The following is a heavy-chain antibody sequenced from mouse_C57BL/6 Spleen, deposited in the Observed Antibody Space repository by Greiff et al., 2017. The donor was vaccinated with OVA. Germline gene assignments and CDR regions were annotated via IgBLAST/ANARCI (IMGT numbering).Heavy chain of an antibody. CDR1: GYTFTSYW. CDR2: IDPSDSET. Sequence: VQLQQPGAELVRPGSSVKLSCKASGYTFTSYWMHWVKQRPIQGLEWIGNIDPSDSETHYNQKFKDKATWTVDKSSSTAYMQLSSLTSEDSAVYYCARGYDPHYYAMDYWGQGTSVTVSS. CDR3: ARGYDPHYYAMDY. J-gene: IGHJ4*01. D-gene: IGHD2-2*01. V-gene: IGHV1-52*01.